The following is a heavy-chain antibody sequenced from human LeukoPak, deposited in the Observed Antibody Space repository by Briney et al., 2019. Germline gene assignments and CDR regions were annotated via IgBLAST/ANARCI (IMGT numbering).Heavy chain of an antibody. Sequence: HPGGSLRLSCAASGFTVSSNYMSWVRQAPGKGLEWVSVIYSGGSTYYADSVKGRLTISRDNSKNTLYLQMNSLRAEDTAVYYCARDLRIAARPIYYYGMDVWGRGTTVTVSS. CDR3: ARDLRIAARPIYYYGMDV. V-gene: IGHV3-66*01. D-gene: IGHD6-6*01. CDR1: GFTVSSNY. J-gene: IGHJ6*02. CDR2: IYSGGST.